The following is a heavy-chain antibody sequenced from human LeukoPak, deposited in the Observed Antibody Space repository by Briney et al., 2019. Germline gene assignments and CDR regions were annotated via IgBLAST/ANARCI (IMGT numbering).Heavy chain of an antibody. CDR3: ARAYYYDSSGYYTNSNYMDV. J-gene: IGHJ6*03. Sequence: GGSLRLSCAASGFTFSDYYMSWIRQAPGKGLEWVSYISSSGSTIYYADSVKGRFTISRDNAKNSLYLQMNSLRAEDTAVYYCARAYYYDSSGYYTNSNYMDVWGKGTTVTVSS. V-gene: IGHV3-11*01. CDR1: GFTFSDYY. CDR2: ISSSGSTI. D-gene: IGHD3-22*01.